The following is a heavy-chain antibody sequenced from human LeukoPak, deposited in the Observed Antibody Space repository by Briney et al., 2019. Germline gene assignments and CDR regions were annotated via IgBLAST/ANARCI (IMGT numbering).Heavy chain of an antibody. D-gene: IGHD2-15*01. CDR3: ARTPLQTRILHPLGATTQFDP. Sequence: SQTLSLTCAISGDSVSSNSAAWNWIRQSPSRGLEWLGRTYYRSKWYNDYAVSVKSRITINPDTSKNQFSLQLNSVTPEDTAVYYCARTPLQTRILHPLGATTQFDPWGQGTLVTVSS. CDR1: GDSVSSNSAA. CDR2: TYYRSKWYN. J-gene: IGHJ5*02. V-gene: IGHV6-1*01.